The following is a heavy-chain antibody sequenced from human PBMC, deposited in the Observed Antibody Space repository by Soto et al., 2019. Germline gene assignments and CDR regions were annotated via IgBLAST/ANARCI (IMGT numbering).Heavy chain of an antibody. V-gene: IGHV4-4*07. D-gene: IGHD3-3*01. CDR1: GGSISNYY. J-gene: IGHJ4*02. CDR2: IDTSGST. Sequence: SETLSLTCTVSGGSISNYYCNWMRQQAAKGLEWIVRIDTSGSTNYNPPPKTRVTMSVDTSKHEYSLKLSSVLAAATALYYCSMGGQGFWSVPFDYWGRGALVTVSS. CDR3: SMGGQGFWSVPFDY.